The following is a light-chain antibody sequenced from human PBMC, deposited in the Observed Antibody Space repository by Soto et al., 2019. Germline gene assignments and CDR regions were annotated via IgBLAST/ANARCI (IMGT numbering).Light chain of an antibody. V-gene: IGKV1-39*01. CDR1: QNVRSY. J-gene: IGKJ1*01. CDR3: QQTFSIPRT. CDR2: ETS. Sequence: DLQMTQSPSSLSASVGDRVTIACRASQNVRSYLNWYQQKPGKAPKLLIYETSTLESGVPSKFSGTGYGTYFTLTISSLQPENFATYYCQQTFSIPRTFGHGTKVEIK.